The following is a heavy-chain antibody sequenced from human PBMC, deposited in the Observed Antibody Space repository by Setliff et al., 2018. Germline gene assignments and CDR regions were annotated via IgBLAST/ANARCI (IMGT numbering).Heavy chain of an antibody. D-gene: IGHD1-26*01. CDR3: ARSSYSGSYLNV. J-gene: IGHJ6*02. CDR2: IYHSGST. CDR1: GGSFSGYY. Sequence: SETLSLTCAVYGGSFSGYYWSWIRQPPGKGLEWIGEIYHSGSTKYNPSLKSRVTISVDKSKNQFSLKLSSVTAAGTAVYYCARSSYSGSYLNVWGQGTTVTVSS. V-gene: IGHV4-34*01.